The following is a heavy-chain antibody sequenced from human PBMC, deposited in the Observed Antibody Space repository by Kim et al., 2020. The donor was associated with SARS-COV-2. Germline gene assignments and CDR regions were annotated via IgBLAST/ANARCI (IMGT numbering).Heavy chain of an antibody. Sequence: GGSLRLSCAASGFTFSSYSMNWVRQAPGKGLEWVSSISSSSSYIYYADSVKGRFTISRDNAKNSLYLQMNSLRAEDTAVYYCARESPNIPRGYDAFDIWGQGTMVTVSS. J-gene: IGHJ3*02. V-gene: IGHV3-21*01. CDR2: ISSSSSYI. D-gene: IGHD2-21*01. CDR3: ARESPNIPRGYDAFDI. CDR1: GFTFSSYS.